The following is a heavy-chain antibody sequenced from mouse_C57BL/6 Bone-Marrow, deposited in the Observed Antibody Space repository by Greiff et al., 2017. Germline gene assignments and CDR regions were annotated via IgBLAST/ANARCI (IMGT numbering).Heavy chain of an antibody. CDR2: IWWDDDK. J-gene: IGHJ1*03. Sequence: QVTLKVSGPGLLQPSQSLSLSCSFSGFSLSTFGMGVGWCRQPPGQGLEWLAHIWWDDDKYYNPALKSRLTISKDTSKNQVFLKIAHVDTADTATDYGARACTVVGNVDVWGTGTTVTVAS. CDR3: ARACTVVGNVDV. V-gene: IGHV8-8*01. CDR1: GFSLSTFGMG. D-gene: IGHD1-1*01.